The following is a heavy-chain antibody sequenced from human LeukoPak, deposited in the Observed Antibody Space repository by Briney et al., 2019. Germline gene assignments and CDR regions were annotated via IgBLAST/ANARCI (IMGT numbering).Heavy chain of an antibody. CDR1: GDSVSSNLAT. CDR2: TYYRSKWYD. CDR3: ARALGVVFDY. Sequence: SQTLSLTCAISGDSVSSNLATWNWIRQSPSRGLEWMGRTYYRSKWYDDYAGSVKSRLTTNPDTSKNQLSLQLNFVTPEDTTVYFCARALGVVFDYWGQGTLVTVSS. V-gene: IGHV6-1*01. D-gene: IGHD2-8*01. J-gene: IGHJ4*02.